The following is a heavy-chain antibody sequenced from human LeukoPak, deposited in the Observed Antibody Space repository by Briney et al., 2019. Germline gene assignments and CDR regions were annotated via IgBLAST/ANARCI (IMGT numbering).Heavy chain of an antibody. V-gene: IGHV3-23*01. CDR1: GLIFSNYA. Sequence: GGSLRLSCAASGLIFSNYAMSWVRQAPGKGLEWVSDISGSGGTTYYADSVKGRFTISRDNSKNTLYLQMNSLRVEDTAVYYCARAPRGFQWFVEYWGQGTLVTVSS. CDR3: ARAPRGFQWFVEY. J-gene: IGHJ4*02. CDR2: ISGSGGTT. D-gene: IGHD3-22*01.